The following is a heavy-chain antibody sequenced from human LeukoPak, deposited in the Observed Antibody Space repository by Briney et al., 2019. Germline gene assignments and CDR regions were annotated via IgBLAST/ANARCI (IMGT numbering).Heavy chain of an antibody. Sequence: GGSLRLSCAASGFTFSSYSMNWVRQAPGKGLEWVSSISSSSSYIYYADSVKGRFTISRDNAKNSLYLQMNSLRAEDTAVYYCASFISLRARGAFGIWGQGTMVTVSS. J-gene: IGHJ3*02. V-gene: IGHV3-21*01. D-gene: IGHD3-10*01. CDR1: GFTFSSYS. CDR2: ISSSSSYI. CDR3: ASFISLRARGAFGI.